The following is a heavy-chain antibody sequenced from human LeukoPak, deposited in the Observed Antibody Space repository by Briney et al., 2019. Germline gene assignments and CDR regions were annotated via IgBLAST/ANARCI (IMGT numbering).Heavy chain of an antibody. CDR3: AIHSGYDRGGAFDI. CDR1: GGTFSSYA. Sequence: SVKVSCKASGGTFSSYAISWVRQAPGQGLEWMGRIIPILGIANYAQKFQGRVTITADKSTSTAYMGLSSLRSEDTAVYYCAIHSGYDRGGAFDIWGQGTMVTVSS. J-gene: IGHJ3*02. V-gene: IGHV1-69*04. D-gene: IGHD5-12*01. CDR2: IIPILGIA.